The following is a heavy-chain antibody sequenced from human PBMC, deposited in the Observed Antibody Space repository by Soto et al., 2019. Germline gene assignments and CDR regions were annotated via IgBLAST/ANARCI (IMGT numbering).Heavy chain of an antibody. Sequence: VQLQESGPGLVKPSGALFLTCAVSSGSISSSNGWSWVRQPPGKGLEWIGEIYHSGSTNYNTTLNSRITVSIDKSRIQFSMKMGYETAADTAVYYCASLHTRSFDYWGQGTLVTVSS. CDR2: IYHSGST. CDR1: SGSISSSNG. CDR3: ASLHTRSFDY. V-gene: IGHV4-4*02. J-gene: IGHJ4*02.